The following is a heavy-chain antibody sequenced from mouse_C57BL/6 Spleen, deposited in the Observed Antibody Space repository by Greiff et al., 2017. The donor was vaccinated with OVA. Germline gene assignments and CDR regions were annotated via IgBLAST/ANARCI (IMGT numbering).Heavy chain of an antibody. CDR1: GFTFSSYG. Sequence: EVQLVESGGDLVKPGGSLKLSCAASGFTFSSYGMSWVRQTPDKRLEWVATISSGGSYTYYPDSVKGRFTISRDNAKNTLYLQMSSLKSEDTAMYYCARHRVVEGYFDVWGTGTTVTVSS. V-gene: IGHV5-6*01. CDR3: ARHRVVEGYFDV. D-gene: IGHD1-1*01. CDR2: ISSGGSYT. J-gene: IGHJ1*03.